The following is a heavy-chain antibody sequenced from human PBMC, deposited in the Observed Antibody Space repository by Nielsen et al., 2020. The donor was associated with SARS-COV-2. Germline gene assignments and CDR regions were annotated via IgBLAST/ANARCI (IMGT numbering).Heavy chain of an antibody. CDR2: IYYSGST. Sequence: SETLFLTCTVSGGSISSYYWSWIRQPPGKGLEWIGYIYYSGSTNYNPSLKSRVTISVDTSKNQFSLKLSSVTAADTAVYYCARARGRDAFDIWGQGTMVTVSS. CDR1: GGSISSYY. J-gene: IGHJ3*02. V-gene: IGHV4-59*01. CDR3: ARARGRDAFDI.